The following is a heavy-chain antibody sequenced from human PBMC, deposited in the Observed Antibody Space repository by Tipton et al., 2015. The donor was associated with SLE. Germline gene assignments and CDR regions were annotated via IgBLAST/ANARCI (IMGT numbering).Heavy chain of an antibody. CDR2: IYTSGST. J-gene: IGHJ4*02. V-gene: IGHV4-4*09. CDR3: ARGVGATPY. CDR1: GGSFSDYY. Sequence: TLSLTCAVYGGSFSDYYWSWIRQPAGKGLEWIGYIYTSGSTNYNPSLKSRVTISVDTSKNQFSLKLSSVTAADTAVYYCARGVGATPYWGQGTLVTVSS. D-gene: IGHD1-26*01.